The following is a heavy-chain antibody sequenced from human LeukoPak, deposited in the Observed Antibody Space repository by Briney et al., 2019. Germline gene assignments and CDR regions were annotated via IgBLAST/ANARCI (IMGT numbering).Heavy chain of an antibody. CDR3: ARVDYVWGSYAFDI. CDR2: INTNTGNP. J-gene: IGHJ3*02. D-gene: IGHD3-16*01. CDR1: GYTFTSYA. Sequence: ASVKVSCKASGYTFTSYAMNWVRQAPGQGLEWMGWINTNTGNPTYAQGFTGRFVFSLDTSVSTAYLQISSLKAEDTAVYYCARVDYVWGSYAFDIWGQGTMVTVSS. V-gene: IGHV7-4-1*02.